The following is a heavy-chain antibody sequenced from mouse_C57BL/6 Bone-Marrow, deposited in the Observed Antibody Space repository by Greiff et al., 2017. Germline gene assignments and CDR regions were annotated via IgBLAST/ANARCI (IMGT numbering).Heavy chain of an antibody. CDR1: GYTFTSYW. V-gene: IGHV1-69*01. CDR2: IDPSDSYT. Sequence: QVHVKQPGAELVMPGASVKLSCKASGYTFTSYWLHWVKQRPGQGLEWIGEIDPSDSYTNYNQKFKCKSTLTVDKSSSTAYMQLSSLTSEDSAVYYCANLLAYWGQGTLVTVSA. J-gene: IGHJ3*01. CDR3: ANLLAY.